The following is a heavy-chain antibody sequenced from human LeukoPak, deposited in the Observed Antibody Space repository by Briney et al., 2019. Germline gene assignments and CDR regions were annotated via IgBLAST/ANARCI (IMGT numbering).Heavy chain of an antibody. J-gene: IGHJ4*02. D-gene: IGHD4-17*01. V-gene: IGHV3-33*08. Sequence: PGGSLRLSCAASGFAFSYYGMHWVRHAPGKGLEWVAVIWYDGSNKYYANSVKGRFTISRDNSKNTLYLQMNSLRAEDTAVYYCARDDDYGDYAPDYWGQGTLVTVSS. CDR1: GFAFSYYG. CDR3: ARDDDYGDYAPDY. CDR2: IWYDGSNK.